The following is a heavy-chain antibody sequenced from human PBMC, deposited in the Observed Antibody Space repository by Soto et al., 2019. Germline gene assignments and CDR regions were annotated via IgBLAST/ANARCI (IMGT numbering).Heavy chain of an antibody. V-gene: IGHV3-7*03. CDR1: GFTFSTYW. CDR3: ATQALMSSHPGVAATYFDH. Sequence: PGGSLRLSCAASGFTFSTYWMSWVRQAPGKGLEWVANIKQDGSEKYYVDSVKGRFTISRDNAKDSLYLQMNSLRAEDTAVYYCATQALMSSHPGVAATYFDHWGQGTLVTVSS. D-gene: IGHD5-12*01. CDR2: IKQDGSEK. J-gene: IGHJ4*02.